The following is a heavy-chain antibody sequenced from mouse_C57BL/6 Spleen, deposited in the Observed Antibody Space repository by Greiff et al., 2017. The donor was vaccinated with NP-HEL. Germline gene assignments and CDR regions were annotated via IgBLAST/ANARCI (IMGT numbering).Heavy chain of an antibody. Sequence: VQLQQPGAELVRPGSSVKLSCKASGYTFTSYWMHWVKQRPIQGLEWIGNIDPSDSDTHYNQKFKDKATLTVDKSSSTAYMQLSSLTSEDSAVYYCARGGYYAMDYWGQGTSVTVSS. J-gene: IGHJ4*01. CDR2: IDPSDSDT. D-gene: IGHD1-1*02. V-gene: IGHV1-52*01. CDR1: GYTFTSYW. CDR3: ARGGYYAMDY.